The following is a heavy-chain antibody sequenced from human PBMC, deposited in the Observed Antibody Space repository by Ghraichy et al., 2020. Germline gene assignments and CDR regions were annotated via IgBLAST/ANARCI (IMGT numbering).Heavy chain of an antibody. CDR1: GDTFSSYA. D-gene: IGHD6-13*01. V-gene: IGHV1-69*13. Sequence: SVKVSCKASGDTFSSYAISWVRQAPGQGLEWMGGIIPIFGTANYAQKFQGRVTITADESTSTAYMELSSLRSEDTAVYYCASEAAAGIDRRSLGWFDPWGQGTLVTVSS. CDR3: ASEAAAGIDRRSLGWFDP. J-gene: IGHJ5*02. CDR2: IIPIFGTA.